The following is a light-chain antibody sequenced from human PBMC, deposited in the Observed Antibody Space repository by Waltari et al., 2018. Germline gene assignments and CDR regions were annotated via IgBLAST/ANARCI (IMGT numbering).Light chain of an antibody. V-gene: IGKV3-11*01. Sequence: EIVLTQSPATLSLSPGETATLSCRASQSVGTYLAWYQQKPGQAPRLLIYDASNRATGLPARFRGSGSGTDFTLTISSLEAEDFAVYYCQQRSSWTPXTFGQGXRLEIK. J-gene: IGKJ2*01. CDR2: DAS. CDR3: QQRSSWTPXT. CDR1: QSVGTY.